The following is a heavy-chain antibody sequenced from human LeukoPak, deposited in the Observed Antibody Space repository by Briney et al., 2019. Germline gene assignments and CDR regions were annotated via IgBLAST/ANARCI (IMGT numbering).Heavy chain of an antibody. J-gene: IGHJ4*02. D-gene: IGHD3-3*01. CDR1: GYTFTGYY. Sequence: ASVKVSCKASGYTFTGYYMHWVRQAPGQGLEWMGWINPNSGGTNYAQKFQGRVTMTRDTSISTAYMELSRLRSDDTAVYYCARDRATYYDFWSGYDYWGQGTLVTVSS. CDR3: ARDRATYYDFWSGYDY. CDR2: INPNSGGT. V-gene: IGHV1-2*02.